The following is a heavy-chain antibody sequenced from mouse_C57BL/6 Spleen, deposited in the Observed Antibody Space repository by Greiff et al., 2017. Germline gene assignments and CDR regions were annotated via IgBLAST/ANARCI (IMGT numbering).Heavy chain of an antibody. Sequence: EVQLVESGGGLVQPKGSLKLSCAASGFSFNTYAMNWVRQAPGKGLEWVARIRSKSNNYATYYADSVKDRFTISRDDSESMLYLQMNNLKTEDTAMYYWVRPSANWDVGFAYWGQGTLVTVSA. CDR3: VRPSANWDVGFAY. CDR2: IRSKSNNYAT. J-gene: IGHJ3*01. CDR1: GFSFNTYA. V-gene: IGHV10-1*01. D-gene: IGHD4-1*01.